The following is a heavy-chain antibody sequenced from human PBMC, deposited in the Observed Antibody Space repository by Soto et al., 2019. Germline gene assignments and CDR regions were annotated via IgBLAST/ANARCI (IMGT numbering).Heavy chain of an antibody. CDR3: ARETPIRDILTGYYTPAFDY. V-gene: IGHV1-3*01. J-gene: IGHJ4*02. CDR2: INAGNGNT. D-gene: IGHD3-9*01. CDR1: GYTFTSYA. Sequence: GASVKVSCKASGYTFTSYAMHWVRQAPGQRLEWMGWINAGNGNTKYSQKFQGRVTITRDTSASTAYMELSSLRSEDTAVYYCARETPIRDILTGYYTPAFDYWGQGTLVTVSS.